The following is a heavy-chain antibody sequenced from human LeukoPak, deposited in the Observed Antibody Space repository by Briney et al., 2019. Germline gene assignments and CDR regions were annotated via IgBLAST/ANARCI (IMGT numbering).Heavy chain of an antibody. CDR1: GGTFSSYA. D-gene: IGHD2-15*01. CDR3: AYHDYSDAFDI. Sequence: ASVKVSCKASGGTFSSYAISWVRQAPGQGLEWMGGFDPEDGETIYAQKFQGRVTMTEDTSTDTAYMELSSLRSEDTAVYYCAYHDYSDAFDIWGQGTMVTVSS. V-gene: IGHV1-24*01. J-gene: IGHJ3*02. CDR2: FDPEDGET.